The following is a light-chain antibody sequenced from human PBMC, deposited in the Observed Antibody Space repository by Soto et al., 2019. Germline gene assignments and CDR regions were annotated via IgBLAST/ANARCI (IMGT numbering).Light chain of an antibody. Sequence: EIVMTQSPPTLSLSQGERATLSCRASQSVSSNLAWYQQIPGQAPRLLIYAASTRATGIPARFSGSGSGTNFTLTISSLEPEDFAVYYCQQRRSWQVTFGQGTRLEIK. CDR1: QSVSSN. CDR2: AAS. J-gene: IGKJ5*01. V-gene: IGKV3D-11*02. CDR3: QQRRSWQVT.